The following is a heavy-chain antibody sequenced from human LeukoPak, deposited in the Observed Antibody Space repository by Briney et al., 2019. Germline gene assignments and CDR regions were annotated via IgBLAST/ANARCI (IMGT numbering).Heavy chain of an antibody. CDR1: GFTFSSHA. Sequence: GGSLRLSCGASGFTFSSHAMSWVRQAPGKGLEWVSAISGSDGRLFYADAVKGRFTISRDNSKNTLYLQMNSLRAEDTAVYYCAKDGSHAAGTGPGFDYWGQGTLVTVSS. CDR3: AKDGSHAAGTGPGFDY. D-gene: IGHD6-13*01. CDR2: ISGSDGRL. V-gene: IGHV3-23*01. J-gene: IGHJ4*02.